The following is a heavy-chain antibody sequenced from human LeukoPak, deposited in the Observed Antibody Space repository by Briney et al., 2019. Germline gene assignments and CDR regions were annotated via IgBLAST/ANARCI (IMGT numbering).Heavy chain of an antibody. D-gene: IGHD5-18*01. V-gene: IGHV1-18*01. CDR3: ARDKRRSYGYSDNYYYGMDV. Sequence: GASVKVSCKASGYTFTSYGISWVRQAPGQGLEWMGWISAYNGNTNYAQKLQGRVTMTTDTSTSTAYMELRSLRSDDTAVYYCARDKRRSYGYSDNYYYGMDVWGQGTTVTVSS. CDR2: ISAYNGNT. J-gene: IGHJ6*02. CDR1: GYTFTSYG.